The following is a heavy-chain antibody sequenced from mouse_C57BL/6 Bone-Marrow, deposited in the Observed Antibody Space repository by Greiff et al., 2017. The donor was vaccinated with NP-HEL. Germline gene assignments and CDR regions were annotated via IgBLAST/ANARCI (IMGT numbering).Heavy chain of an antibody. V-gene: IGHV1-59*01. J-gene: IGHJ4*01. CDR1: GYTFTSYW. Sequence: VQLQQPGAELVRPGTSVKLSCKASGYTFTSYWMHWVKQRPGQGLEWIGVIDPSDSYTNYNQKFKGKATLTVDTSSSTAYMQLSSLTSEDSAVYYCAKATVVPYYYAMDYWGQGTSVTVSS. CDR2: IDPSDSYT. CDR3: AKATVVPYYYAMDY. D-gene: IGHD1-1*01.